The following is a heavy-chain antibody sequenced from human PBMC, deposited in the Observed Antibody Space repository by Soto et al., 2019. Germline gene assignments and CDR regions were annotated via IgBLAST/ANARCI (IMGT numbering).Heavy chain of an antibody. CDR2: IYYSGST. V-gene: IGHV4-59*01. CDR1: GGSISSYY. CDR3: ARETIFGEYNWFDP. J-gene: IGHJ5*02. Sequence: QVQLQESGPGLVKPSETLSLTCTVSGGSISSYYWSWIRQPPGKGLEWIGYIYYSGSTNYNPSLKRRVTISVDTSKNQFALKLSSVTAADTAVYYCARETIFGEYNWFDPWGQGTLVTVSS. D-gene: IGHD3-3*01.